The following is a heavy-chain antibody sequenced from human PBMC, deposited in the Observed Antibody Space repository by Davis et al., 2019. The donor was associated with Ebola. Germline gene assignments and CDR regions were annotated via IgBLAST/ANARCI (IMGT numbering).Heavy chain of an antibody. V-gene: IGHV3-23*01. D-gene: IGHD2-2*01. J-gene: IGHJ6*02. CDR1: GFTFSNSA. CDR3: ARGVCSSTSCYDYYYGMDV. Sequence: GESLKISCVASGFTFSNSAIIWVRQAPGKGLEWVSTISGSGGSTYYADSVKGRFTIFRDNSKNSLYLQMNSLRAEDTAVYYCARGVCSSTSCYDYYYGMDVWGQGTTVTVSS. CDR2: ISGSGGST.